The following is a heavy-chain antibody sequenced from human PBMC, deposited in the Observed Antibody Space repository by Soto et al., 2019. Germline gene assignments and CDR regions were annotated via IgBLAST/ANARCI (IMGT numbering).Heavy chain of an antibody. CDR2: INPNSGGT. Sequence: ASVKVSCKASGYTFTGYYMHWVRQAPGQGLEWMGWINPNSGGTNYAQKFQGRVTMTRDTSISTAYMELSRLRSDDTAVYYCAKEPHKLRYYYYDGMDVCDEGTTVTV. CDR1: GYTFTGYY. CDR3: AKEPHKLRYYYYDGMDV. J-gene: IGHJ6*02. V-gene: IGHV1-2*02.